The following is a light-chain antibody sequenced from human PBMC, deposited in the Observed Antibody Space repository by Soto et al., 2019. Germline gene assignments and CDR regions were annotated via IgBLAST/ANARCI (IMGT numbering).Light chain of an antibody. Sequence: QSVLTQPRSVSGSPGQSVTISCAGTSNDVGGYNFVSWYQQPPGKAPKLMIYDVTKRPSGVPDRFSGSKSGDTASLTISGLQAEDEADYYCRSYAGIYTVVFGGGTQLTVL. CDR3: RSYAGIYTVV. CDR2: DVT. CDR1: SNDVGGYNF. V-gene: IGLV2-11*01. J-gene: IGLJ2*01.